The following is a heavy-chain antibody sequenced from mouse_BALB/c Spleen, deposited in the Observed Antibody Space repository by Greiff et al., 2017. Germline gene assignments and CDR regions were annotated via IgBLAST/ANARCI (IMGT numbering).Heavy chain of an antibody. Sequence: VQRVESGPELVKPGASVKMSCKASGYTFTDYVISWVKQRTGQGLEWIGEIYPGSGSTYYNEKFKGKATLTADKSSNTAYMQLSSLTSEDSAVYFCARKGLYYYAMDYWGQGTSVTVSS. J-gene: IGHJ4*01. CDR2: IYPGSGST. CDR1: GYTFTDYV. CDR3: ARKGLYYYAMDY. D-gene: IGHD3-3*01. V-gene: IGHV1-77*01.